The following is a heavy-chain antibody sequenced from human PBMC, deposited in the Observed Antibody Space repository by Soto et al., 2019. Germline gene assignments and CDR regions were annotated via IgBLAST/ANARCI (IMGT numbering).Heavy chain of an antibody. CDR1: GYTFTGYY. V-gene: IGHV1-2*04. D-gene: IGHD2-21*01. Sequence: ASVKVSCKASGYTFTGYYMHWVRQAPGQGLEWMGWINPNSGGTNYAQKFQGWVTMTRDTSISTAYMELSRLRSDDTAVYYCAREPRPTNCGGDCWLFDYWGQGTLVTVSS. J-gene: IGHJ4*02. CDR3: AREPRPTNCGGDCWLFDY. CDR2: INPNSGGT.